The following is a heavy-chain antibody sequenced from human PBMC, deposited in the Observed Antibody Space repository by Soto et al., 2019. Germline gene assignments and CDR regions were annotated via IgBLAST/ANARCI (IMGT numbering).Heavy chain of an antibody. J-gene: IGHJ4*02. CDR1: GYTFTSYG. CDR3: ARGYGYDSSGYYLFDY. CDR2: ISAYNGNT. D-gene: IGHD3-22*01. V-gene: IGHV1-18*04. Sequence: RASVKVSCKASGYTFTSYGISGVRQAPGQGLEWMGWISAYNGNTNYAQKLQGRVTMTTDTSTSTAYMELRSLRSDDTAVYYCARGYGYDSSGYYLFDYWGQGTLVTVPS.